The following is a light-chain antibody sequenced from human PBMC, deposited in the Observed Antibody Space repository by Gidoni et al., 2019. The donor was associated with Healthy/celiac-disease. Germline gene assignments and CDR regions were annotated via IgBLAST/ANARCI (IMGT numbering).Light chain of an antibody. V-gene: IGLV2-11*01. CDR2: DVS. Sequence: QSALTQPRSVSGSPGQSVTISCTGPSGDVGGYNYVSWYQQHPGNAPKLMIYDVSKRPSGVPDRFSGSKSGNTASLTISGLQAEDEADYYRCSDAGSYTVVFGGGTKLTVL. CDR3: CSDAGSYTVV. J-gene: IGLJ2*01. CDR1: SGDVGGYNY.